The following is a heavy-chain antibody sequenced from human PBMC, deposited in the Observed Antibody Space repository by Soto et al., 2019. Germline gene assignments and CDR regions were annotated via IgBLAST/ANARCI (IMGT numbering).Heavy chain of an antibody. D-gene: IGHD2-8*01. CDR2: IIPIFGTA. J-gene: IGHJ4*02. Sequence: QVQLVQSGAEVKKPGSSVKVSCKASGGTFSSYAISWVRQAPGQGLEWMGGIIPIFGTANYAQKFQGRVTITPDESTRKAYMEMISMRSEDTAVYYCARSNQLMVYAAYFYYWGQGTLVTVSS. CDR3: ARSNQLMVYAAYFYY. V-gene: IGHV1-69*01. CDR1: GGTFSSYA.